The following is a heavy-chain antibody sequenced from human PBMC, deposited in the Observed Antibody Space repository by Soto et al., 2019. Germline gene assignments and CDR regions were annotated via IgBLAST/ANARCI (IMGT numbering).Heavy chain of an antibody. CDR2: ISGSSRRS. CDR3: AKDISYGFPTIGMDV. CDR1: GFIFSDYY. J-gene: IGHJ6*02. D-gene: IGHD5-18*01. Sequence: PGGSLRLSCAASGFIFSDYYLSWIRQAPGKGLEWISYISGSSRRSQYADSVKGRFTISRDNAKNSLYLQMNSLRAEDTALYYCAKDISYGFPTIGMDVWGQGTTVTVSS. V-gene: IGHV3-11*05.